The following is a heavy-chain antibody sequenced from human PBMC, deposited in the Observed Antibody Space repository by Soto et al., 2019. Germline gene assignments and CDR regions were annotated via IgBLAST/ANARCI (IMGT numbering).Heavy chain of an antibody. Sequence: GASVKVSCKTSGGASGNYGISWVRQAPGQGLEWTGAITPIHGITNYAQKFKGRMTIAADTPTSTVYLELRGLISEHTPLYYCARDIARSGTYLDLWGQETLVTDPS. CDR1: GGASGNYG. D-gene: IGHD6-13*01. CDR3: ARDIARSGTYLDL. CDR2: ITPIHGIT. J-gene: IGHJ4*02. V-gene: IGHV1-69*10.